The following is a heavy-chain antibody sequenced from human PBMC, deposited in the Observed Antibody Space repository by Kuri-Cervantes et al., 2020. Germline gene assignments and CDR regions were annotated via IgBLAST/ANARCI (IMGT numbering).Heavy chain of an antibody. V-gene: IGHV7-4-1*02. CDR3: ARGGMFDY. D-gene: IGHD1-14*01. CDR1: GYSLGNYG. Sequence: ASVKVSCKAPGYSLGNYGINWVRQAPGQGPEWMGWINTNTGNPAYAQGFTGRFVFSLDTSVSTAYLQISSLEPEDSAVYYCARGGMFDYWGQGSLVTVSS. J-gene: IGHJ4*02. CDR2: INTNTGNP.